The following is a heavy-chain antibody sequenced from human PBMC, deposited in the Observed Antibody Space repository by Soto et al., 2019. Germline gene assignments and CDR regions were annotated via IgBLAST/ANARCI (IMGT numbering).Heavy chain of an antibody. J-gene: IGHJ3*02. CDR1: GGTFSSYA. CDR3: GRESRDGYNPDAFDI. D-gene: IGHD5-12*01. Sequence: QVQLVQSGAEVKKPGSSVKVSCKASGGTFSSYAISWVRQAPGQGLEWMGGIIPIFGTANYAQKFQGRVTITADESTSTAYMELRSLRSEDTAVYYCGRESRDGYNPDAFDIWGQGTMVTVSS. V-gene: IGHV1-69*12. CDR2: IIPIFGTA.